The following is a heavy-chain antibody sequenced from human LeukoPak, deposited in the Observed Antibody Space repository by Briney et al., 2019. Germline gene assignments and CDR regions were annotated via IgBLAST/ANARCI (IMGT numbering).Heavy chain of an antibody. J-gene: IGHJ5*02. CDR3: ARGPLWFGELSNWFDP. CDR1: GGSISSGGYS. CDR2: IYHSGST. V-gene: IGHV4-30-2*01. Sequence: PSETLSLTCAVSGGSISSGGYSWSWIRQPPGKGLEWIGYIYHSGSTYYNPSLKSRVTISVDRSKNQFSLKLSSVTAADTAVYYCARGPLWFGELSNWFDPWGQGTLVTVSS. D-gene: IGHD3-10*01.